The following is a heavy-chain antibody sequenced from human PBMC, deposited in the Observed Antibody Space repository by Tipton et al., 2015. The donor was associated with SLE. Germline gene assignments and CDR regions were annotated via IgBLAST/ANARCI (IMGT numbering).Heavy chain of an antibody. CDR1: GYSISSGYY. CDR3: ARITVGQPDY. D-gene: IGHD3-10*01. V-gene: IGHV4-38-2*01. CDR2: IHYSGST. J-gene: IGHJ4*02. Sequence: TLSLTCAVSGYSISSGYYWGWIRQPPGKGLEWIGSIHYSGSTNDNPSLKSRVTMSVDTSKNQFSLNLTSVTAADAAVYYCARITVGQPDYWGQGTLVSVS.